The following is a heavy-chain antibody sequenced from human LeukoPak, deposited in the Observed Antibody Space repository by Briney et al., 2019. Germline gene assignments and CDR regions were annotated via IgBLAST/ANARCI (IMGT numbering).Heavy chain of an antibody. J-gene: IGHJ4*02. CDR1: GGSFSGYY. D-gene: IGHD5-18*01. V-gene: IGHV4-34*01. Sequence: SETLSLTCAVYGGSFSGYYWSWIRQPPGKGLEWIGEINHSGSTNYNPSLKSRVTISVDTSKNQFSLKLSSVTAADTAVYYCARVDTAMDTFDYWGQGTLVTVSS. CDR2: INHSGST. CDR3: ARVDTAMDTFDY.